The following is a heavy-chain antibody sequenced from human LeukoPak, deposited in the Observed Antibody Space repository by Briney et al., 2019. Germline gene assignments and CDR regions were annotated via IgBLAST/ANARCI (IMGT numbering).Heavy chain of an antibody. V-gene: IGHV1-69*01. J-gene: IGHJ4*02. CDR2: IIPIFGTA. D-gene: IGHD2-15*01. CDR3: ARDNEGYCSGGSCYDPPKPLSY. Sequence: PGGSLRLSCAAFGFTFSSYSISWVRQAPGQGLEWMGGIIPIFGTANYAQKFQGRVTITADESTGTAYMELSSLRSEDTAVYYCARDNEGYCSGGSCYDPPKPLSYWGQGTLVTVSS. CDR1: GFTFSSYS.